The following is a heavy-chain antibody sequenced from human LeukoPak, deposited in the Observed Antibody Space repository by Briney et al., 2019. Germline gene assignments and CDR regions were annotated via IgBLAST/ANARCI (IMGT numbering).Heavy chain of an antibody. V-gene: IGHV3-9*01. CDR1: GFTFDDYA. Sequence: GGSLRLSCAASGFTFDDYAMHWVRHAPGKGLEWVSGISWNSGSIGYADSVKGRFTISRDNAKNSLYLQMNSLRAEDTALYYCAKASDWNYLYYFDYWGQGTLVTVSS. CDR3: AKASDWNYLYYFDY. D-gene: IGHD1-7*01. CDR2: ISWNSGSI. J-gene: IGHJ4*02.